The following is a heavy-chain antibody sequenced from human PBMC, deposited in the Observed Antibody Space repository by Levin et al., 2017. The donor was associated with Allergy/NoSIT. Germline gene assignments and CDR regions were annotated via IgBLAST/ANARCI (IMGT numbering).Heavy chain of an antibody. CDR1: GFTFSSYA. CDR2: ISGSGGST. J-gene: IGHJ4*02. Sequence: GESLKISCAASGFTFSSYAMSWVRQAPGKGLEWVSAISGSGGSTYYADSVKGRFTISRDNSKNTLYLQMNSLRAEDTAVYYCAILWFGELFQNFDYWGQGTLVTVSS. CDR3: AILWFGELFQNFDY. V-gene: IGHV3-23*01. D-gene: IGHD3-10*01.